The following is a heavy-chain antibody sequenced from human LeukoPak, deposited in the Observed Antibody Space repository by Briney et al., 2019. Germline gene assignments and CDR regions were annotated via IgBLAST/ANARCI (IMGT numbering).Heavy chain of an antibody. D-gene: IGHD1-14*01. CDR1: GYTFTSYG. J-gene: IGHJ5*02. CDR2: ISAYNGNT. CDR3: ARTHRGFNWFDP. V-gene: IGHV1-18*04. Sequence: ASVKVSCKASGYTFTSYGINWVRQAPGQGLEWMGWISAYNGNTNYAQKLQGRVTMTTDTSTSTAYMELRSLRSDDTAVYYCARTHRGFNWFDPWGQGTLVTVSS.